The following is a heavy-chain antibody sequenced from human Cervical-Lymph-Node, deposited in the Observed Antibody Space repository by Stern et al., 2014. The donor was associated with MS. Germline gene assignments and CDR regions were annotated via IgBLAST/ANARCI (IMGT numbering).Heavy chain of an antibody. V-gene: IGHV2-70*01. CDR2: LDWEKDK. Sequence: ESGPALVKPTQTLTLTCNFSGFSLSADGMSVSWIRQPPGKALEWLALLDWEKDKYYNTSQKGRLTSAKDTSKNEVVPTMTNIDPVDTATYYCARMVGAAGYYCEIDVWGQGTTVIVSS. J-gene: IGHJ6*02. CDR1: GFSLSADGMS. D-gene: IGHD2-15*01. CDR3: ARMVGAAGYYCEIDV.